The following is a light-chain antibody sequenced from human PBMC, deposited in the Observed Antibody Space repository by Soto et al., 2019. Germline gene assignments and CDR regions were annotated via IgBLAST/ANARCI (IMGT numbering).Light chain of an antibody. Sequence: QAPVTVPPSVSGSLGQSVPIVCTGTISEVGGYNLVSWYQQHPGKAPKLMISEVSGRPSGVSHRFSGSKSGNTASLTVSGLQAEDEADYYCSSYTNTSTLSVFGSGTKVTVL. CDR3: SSYTNTSTLSV. J-gene: IGLJ1*01. CDR2: EVS. CDR1: ISEVGGYNL. V-gene: IGLV2-14*01.